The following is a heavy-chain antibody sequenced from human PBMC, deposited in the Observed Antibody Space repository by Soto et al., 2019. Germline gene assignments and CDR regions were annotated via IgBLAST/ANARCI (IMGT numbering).Heavy chain of an antibody. J-gene: IGHJ4*02. Sequence: EVQLVESGGGLVQPGGSLRLSCAASGFTFSSYSMNWVRQAPGKGLEWVSYISSSSSTIYYADSVKGRFTISRDNAKNSLYLQMNSLRDEDTAVYYCARGSPEHRFNSSGSELGGYWGQGTLVTVSS. CDR3: ARGSPEHRFNSSGSELGGY. CDR1: GFTFSSYS. V-gene: IGHV3-48*02. CDR2: ISSSSSTI. D-gene: IGHD3-10*01.